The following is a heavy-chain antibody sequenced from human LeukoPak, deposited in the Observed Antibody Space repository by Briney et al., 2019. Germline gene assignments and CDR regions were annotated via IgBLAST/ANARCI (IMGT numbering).Heavy chain of an antibody. CDR2: IIPIFGTA. CDR3: AREGEKGLQPDAFGI. Sequence: ASVKVSCKASGGTFSSYAISWVRQAPGQGLEWMGGIIPIFGTANYAQKFQGRVTITADKSTSTAYMELSSLRSEDTAVYYCAREGEKGLQPDAFGIWGQGTMVTVSS. D-gene: IGHD5-24*01. CDR1: GGTFSSYA. J-gene: IGHJ3*02. V-gene: IGHV1-69*06.